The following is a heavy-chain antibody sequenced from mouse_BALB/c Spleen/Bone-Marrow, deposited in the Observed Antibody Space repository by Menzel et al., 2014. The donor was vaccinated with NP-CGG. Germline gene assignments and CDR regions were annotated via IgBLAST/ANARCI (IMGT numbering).Heavy chain of an antibody. CDR3: ARRTTGYAMDY. J-gene: IGHJ4*01. Sequence: VKLMESGPELVRPGVSVKISCKGSGYTFTDYAIHWVKQSPAKSLEWIGVISTYSGNTKYNQKFKDKATMTADKSSSTAYMELARLTSEDSAIYYCARRTTGYAMDYWGQGTSVTVSS. CDR2: ISTYSGNT. V-gene: IGHV1-67*01. CDR1: GYTFTDYA.